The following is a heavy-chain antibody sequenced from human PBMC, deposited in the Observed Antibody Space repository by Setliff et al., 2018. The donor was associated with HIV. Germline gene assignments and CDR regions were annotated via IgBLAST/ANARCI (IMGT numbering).Heavy chain of an antibody. CDR1: GGFISSSSYY. J-gene: IGHJ4*02. D-gene: IGHD2-2*01. CDR3: ARKVGGDFDY. V-gene: IGHV4-39*07. CDR2: IYYSGST. Sequence: PSETLSLTCTVSGGFISSSSYYWGWIRQPPGKGLEWIGSIYYSGSTYYNPSLESRVTISVDTSKNQFSLKLSSVTAADTAVYYCARKVGGDFDYWGQGTLVTVSS.